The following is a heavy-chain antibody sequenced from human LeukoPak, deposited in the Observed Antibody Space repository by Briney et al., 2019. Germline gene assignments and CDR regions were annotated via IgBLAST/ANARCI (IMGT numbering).Heavy chain of an antibody. Sequence: SETLSLTCTVSGGSISSYYWSWIRQPPGKGLEWIGYIYYSGSTNYNPSLKSRVTISVDTSKNQFSLKLSSVTAADTAVYYCARGGYYDSSGYYNYWGQGTLVTVSS. V-gene: IGHV4-59*01. D-gene: IGHD3-22*01. CDR3: ARGGYYDSSGYYNY. J-gene: IGHJ4*02. CDR1: GGSISSYY. CDR2: IYYSGST.